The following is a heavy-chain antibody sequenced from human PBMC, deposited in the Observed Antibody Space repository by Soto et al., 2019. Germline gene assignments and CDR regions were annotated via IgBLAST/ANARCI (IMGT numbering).Heavy chain of an antibody. Sequence: GGSLRLSCAASGFTFSNAWMNWVRQAPGKGLEWVGRIKSKTDGGTTDYAAPVKGRFTISRDDSKNTLYLQMNSLKTEDTAVYYCTTTYYYDSSGYYPQFRWGQGTLVTVSS. D-gene: IGHD3-22*01. CDR1: GFTFSNAW. CDR3: TTTYYYDSSGYYPQFR. V-gene: IGHV3-15*07. J-gene: IGHJ4*02. CDR2: IKSKTDGGTT.